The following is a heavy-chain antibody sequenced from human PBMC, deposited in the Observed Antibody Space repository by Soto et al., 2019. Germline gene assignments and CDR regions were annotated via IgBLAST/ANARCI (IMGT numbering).Heavy chain of an antibody. D-gene: IGHD3-22*01. CDR3: ARDYYDSSGYSNWFAP. J-gene: IGHJ5*02. CDR2: ISAYNGNT. V-gene: IGHV1-18*01. CDR1: GYTFTSYG. Sequence: ASVKVSCKASGYTFTSYGISWVRPAPGQGLEWMGWISAYNGNTNYAQKLQGRVTMTTDTSTSTAYMELRSLRSDDTAVYYCARDYYDSSGYSNWFAPWGQGTLVTVSS.